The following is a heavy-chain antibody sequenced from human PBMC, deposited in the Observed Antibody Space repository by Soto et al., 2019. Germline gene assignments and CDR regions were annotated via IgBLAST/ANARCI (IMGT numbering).Heavy chain of an antibody. CDR3: TKDYGYNYGYFRWFDP. CDR2: IYETGST. D-gene: IGHD5-18*01. J-gene: IGHJ5*02. Sequence: SETLSLTCTVSSDPTSTHNLGWIRQTPGKGLEWIGYIYETGSTSYNPSLNSRVTISLHRSTKQLSLKLSSATAADTAVYHCTKDYGYNYGYFRWFDPGGQETVVTISS. CDR1: SDPTSTHN. V-gene: IGHV4-59*11.